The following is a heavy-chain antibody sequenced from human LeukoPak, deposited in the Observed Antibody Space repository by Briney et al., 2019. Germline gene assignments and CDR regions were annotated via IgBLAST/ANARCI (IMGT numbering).Heavy chain of an antibody. J-gene: IGHJ6*02. Sequence: GGSLRLSCAASGFNFSTYGMYWVRQAPGKGLEWVALISYDGSNKYYADSVKGRFTISRDNSKNTLYLQMNSLRAEDTAVHYCAKDHGGYCSGGSCYNYYYGMDVWGQGTTVTVSS. CDR3: AKDHGGYCSGGSCYNYYYGMDV. CDR2: ISYDGSNK. CDR1: GFNFSTYG. V-gene: IGHV3-30*18. D-gene: IGHD2-15*01.